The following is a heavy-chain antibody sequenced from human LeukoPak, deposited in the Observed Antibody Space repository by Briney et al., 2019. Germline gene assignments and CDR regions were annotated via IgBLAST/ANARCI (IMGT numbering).Heavy chain of an antibody. J-gene: IGHJ4*02. V-gene: IGHV3-48*02. D-gene: IGHD5-24*01. CDR3: ARDQGRDGYNSDY. Sequence: PGGSLRLSCAASGFTFSSYSMNWVRQAPWNGREWVSYISSSSSTIYYADSVKGRFTISRDNAKNSLYLQMNSLRDEDTAVYYCARDQGRDGYNSDYWGQGTLVTVSS. CDR1: GFTFSSYS. CDR2: ISSSSSTI.